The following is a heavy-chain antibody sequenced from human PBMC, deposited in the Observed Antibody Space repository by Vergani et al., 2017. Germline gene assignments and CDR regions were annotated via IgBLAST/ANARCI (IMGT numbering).Heavy chain of an antibody. CDR3: ARDPPRGYDSSGYYGY. CDR1: GYTFTSYY. D-gene: IGHD3-22*01. CDR2: INPSGGST. Sequence: QVQLVQSGAEVKKPGASVKVSCKASGYTFTSYYMHWVRQAPGQGLEWMGIINPSGGSTSYAQRFQGRVTMTRDTATSTVYMELSRLRSDDTAVYYWARDPPRGYDSSGYYGYWGQGTLVTVAS. J-gene: IGHJ4*02. V-gene: IGHV1-46*01.